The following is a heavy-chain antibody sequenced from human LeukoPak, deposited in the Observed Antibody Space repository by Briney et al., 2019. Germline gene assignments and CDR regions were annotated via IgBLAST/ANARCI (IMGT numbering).Heavy chain of an antibody. CDR3: AKPQGPYCSSTSCYSGVDY. D-gene: IGHD2-2*01. CDR1: GFTFSSYA. Sequence: PGGSLRLSCAASGFTFSSYAMSWVRQAPGKGLEWVSAISGSGGSTYYADSVKGRFTISGDNSKNTLCLQMNSLRAEDTAVYYCAKPQGPYCSSTSCYSGVDYWGQGTLVTVSS. J-gene: IGHJ4*02. CDR2: ISGSGGST. V-gene: IGHV3-23*01.